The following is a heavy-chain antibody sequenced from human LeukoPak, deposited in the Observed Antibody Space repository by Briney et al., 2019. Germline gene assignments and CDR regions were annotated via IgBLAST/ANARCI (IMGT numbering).Heavy chain of an antibody. CDR3: AVAAAGTYDY. CDR1: GFTFSSYS. V-gene: IGHV3-21*01. D-gene: IGHD6-13*01. CDR2: ISSSSRYI. J-gene: IGHJ4*02. Sequence: GGSLRLSCAASGFTFSSYSMNWVRQAPGKGLEWVSSISSSSRYIYYADSVKSRFTISRDNAKKSLYLQMNSLRAEDTAVYYCAVAAAGTYDYWGQGTLVTVSS.